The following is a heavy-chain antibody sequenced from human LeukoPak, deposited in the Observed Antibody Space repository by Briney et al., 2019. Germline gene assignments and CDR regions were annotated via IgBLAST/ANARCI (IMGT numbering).Heavy chain of an antibody. D-gene: IGHD2-21*01. CDR3: ARRLGRSFDY. CDR2: INIGNGNT. CDR1: GYTFIDYT. V-gene: IGHV1-3*04. J-gene: IGHJ4*02. Sequence: GASVKVSCKASGYTFIDYTMHWLRQAPGQRLEWMGWINIGNGNTKYSQNFQGRITNTRDTSATTAYMDLSSLRSEDTAMYYCARRLGRSFDYWGQGTLVTVSS.